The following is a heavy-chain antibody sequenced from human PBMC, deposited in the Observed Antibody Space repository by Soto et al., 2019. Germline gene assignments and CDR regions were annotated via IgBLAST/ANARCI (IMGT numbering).Heavy chain of an antibody. CDR3: ARATYYDFWSGYYSLEQQLIYFDY. CDR1: GGSISSYY. CDR2: IYYSGST. V-gene: IGHV4-59*01. J-gene: IGHJ4*02. Sequence: LSLTCTVSGGSISSYYWSWIRQPPGKGLEWIGYIYYSGSTNYNPSLKSRVTISVDTSKNQFPLKLSSVTAADTAVYYCARATYYDFWSGYYSLEQQLIYFDYWGQGTLVTVSS. D-gene: IGHD3-3*01.